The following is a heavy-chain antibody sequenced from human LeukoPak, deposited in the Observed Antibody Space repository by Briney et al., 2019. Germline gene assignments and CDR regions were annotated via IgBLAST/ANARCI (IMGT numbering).Heavy chain of an antibody. J-gene: IGHJ4*02. CDR3: AKYPLAARHFDY. D-gene: IGHD6-6*01. V-gene: IGHV3-21*01. CDR1: GFTLSSYS. CDR2: VSTGSNYI. Sequence: GGSLRLSCTASGFTLSSYSLNWVRQAPGKGLEWVSSVSTGSNYIYYADSVKGRFTISRDNDKNSLYLQMNSLRVEDTAVYYCAKYPLAARHFDYWGQGTLVTVSS.